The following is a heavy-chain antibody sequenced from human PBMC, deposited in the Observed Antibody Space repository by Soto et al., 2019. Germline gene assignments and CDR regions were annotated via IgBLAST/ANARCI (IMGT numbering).Heavy chain of an antibody. J-gene: IGHJ5*02. CDR2: IYYTGNT. CDR1: GGSISSGGYY. CDR3: ARGEASMVRGVSNWFDP. D-gene: IGHD3-10*01. V-gene: IGHV4-31*03. Sequence: PSETLSLTCTVSGGSISSGGYYWSWIRQHPGKGLEWIGYIYYTGNTYYNPSLRSRVTISEDTSKNQFSLKLSSVTAADTAVYYCARGEASMVRGVSNWFDPWGQGTLVTVS.